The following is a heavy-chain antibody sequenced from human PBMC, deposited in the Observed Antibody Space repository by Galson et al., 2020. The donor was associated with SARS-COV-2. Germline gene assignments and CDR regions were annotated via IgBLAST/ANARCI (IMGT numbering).Heavy chain of an antibody. CDR2: IDTSDSYT. Sequence: HGESLKISCKGSGYSFSSFWINWVRQVPGKGLEWMGKIDTSDSYTTYSPSFQGRVTFSVDTYASTAYLQWNSVEASDTAMYYCARPLSYSGSYYDFHPWGQGTLVTVSS. D-gene: IGHD1-26*01. J-gene: IGHJ5*02. V-gene: IGHV5-10-1*01. CDR1: GYSFSSFW. CDR3: ARPLSYSGSYYDFHP.